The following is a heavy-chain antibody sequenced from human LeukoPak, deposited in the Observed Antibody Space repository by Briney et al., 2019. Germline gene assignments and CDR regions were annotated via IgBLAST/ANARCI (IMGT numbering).Heavy chain of an antibody. D-gene: IGHD4-17*01. J-gene: IGHJ5*02. CDR3: ARHVWPITVTPIRRQGWFDT. CDR2: IYYSGST. Sequence: GSLRLSCAASGFTFSSYEMNWVRQPPGKGLEWIGSIYYSGSTYYNPSLKSRVTISVDMSKNQFSLKLSSVTAADTAVYYCARHVWPITVTPIRRQGWFDTWGQGTLVTVSS. CDR1: GFTFSSYE. V-gene: IGHV4-39*01.